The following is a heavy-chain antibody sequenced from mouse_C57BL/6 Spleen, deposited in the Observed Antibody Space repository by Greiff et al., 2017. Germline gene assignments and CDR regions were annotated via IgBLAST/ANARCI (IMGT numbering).Heavy chain of an antibody. CDR2: INPNNGGT. J-gene: IGHJ4*01. D-gene: IGHD2-4*01. CDR1: GYTFTDYN. V-gene: IGHV1-18*01. Sequence: EVQLQQSGPELVKPGASVKIPCKASGYTFTDYNMDWVKQSHGKSLEWIGDINPNNGGTIYNQKFKGKATLTVDKSSSTAYMELRSLTSEDTAVYYGARGGYDYEGYAMDYWGQGTSVTVSS. CDR3: ARGGYDYEGYAMDY.